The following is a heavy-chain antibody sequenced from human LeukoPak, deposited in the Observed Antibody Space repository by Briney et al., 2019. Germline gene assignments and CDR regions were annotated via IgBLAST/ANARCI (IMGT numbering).Heavy chain of an antibody. Sequence: SETLSLTCAVDGGSFSGYYWSWIRQPPGKGLEWIGEINHSGSTNYNPSLKSRVTISVDTSKNQFSLKLRSVTAADTAVYYCARVVEMATIRLFDYWGQGTLVTVSS. CDR2: INHSGST. CDR1: GGSFSGYY. CDR3: ARVVEMATIRLFDY. V-gene: IGHV4-34*01. J-gene: IGHJ4*02. D-gene: IGHD5-24*01.